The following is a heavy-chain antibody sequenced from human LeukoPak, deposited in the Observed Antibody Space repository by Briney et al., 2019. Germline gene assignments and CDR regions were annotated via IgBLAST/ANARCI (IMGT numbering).Heavy chain of an antibody. J-gene: IGHJ4*02. Sequence: GGSLRLACAASGFTFSSYSMNWVRQAPGKGLEWVSSISSSSSYIYYADSVKGRFTISRDNSKNTLYLQMNSLRAEDTAVYYCAKNLAWASYYFDYWGQGTLVTVSS. V-gene: IGHV3-21*04. D-gene: IGHD6-6*01. CDR3: AKNLAWASYYFDY. CDR1: GFTFSSYS. CDR2: ISSSSSYI.